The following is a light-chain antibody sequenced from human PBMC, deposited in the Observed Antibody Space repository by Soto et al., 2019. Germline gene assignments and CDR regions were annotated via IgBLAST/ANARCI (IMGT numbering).Light chain of an antibody. CDR1: SSDVGGYNY. V-gene: IGLV2-14*01. CDR2: DVS. Sequence: QSVLTQPASVSGSTGQSITISCTRKSSDVGGYNYVSWYQQHPGKAPKLMIYDVSNRPSGVSNRFSGSKSGNTASLTISGLQAEDEADYYCSSYTSSSPYVFGTGTKVTV. J-gene: IGLJ1*01. CDR3: SSYTSSSPYV.